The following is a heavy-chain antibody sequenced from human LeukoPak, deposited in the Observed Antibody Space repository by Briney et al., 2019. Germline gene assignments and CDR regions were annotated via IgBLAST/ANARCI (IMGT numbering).Heavy chain of an antibody. CDR1: GGSISSYY. CDR3: ARRGYYDSSGYYYVLFDY. J-gene: IGHJ4*02. Sequence: SETLSLTCTVSGGSISSYYWSWIRQPAGKGLEWIGRIYTSGSTNYNPSLKSRVTMSVDTSKNQFSLKLSSVTAADTAVYYCARRGYYDSSGYYYVLFDYWGQGTLVTVSS. V-gene: IGHV4-4*07. D-gene: IGHD3-22*01. CDR2: IYTSGST.